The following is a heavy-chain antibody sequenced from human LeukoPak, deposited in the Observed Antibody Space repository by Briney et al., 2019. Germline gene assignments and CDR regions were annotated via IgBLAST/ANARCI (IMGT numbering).Heavy chain of an antibody. CDR3: ANLMRGYSGYADY. CDR1: GYTFTGYY. Sequence: ASEKVSCKASGYTFTGYYMHWVRQAPGQGLEWMGWINPNSGGTNYAQKFQGRVTMTRDTSISTAYMELSRLRSDDTAVYYCANLMRGYSGYADYWGQGTLVTVSS. V-gene: IGHV1-2*02. CDR2: INPNSGGT. J-gene: IGHJ4*02. D-gene: IGHD5-12*01.